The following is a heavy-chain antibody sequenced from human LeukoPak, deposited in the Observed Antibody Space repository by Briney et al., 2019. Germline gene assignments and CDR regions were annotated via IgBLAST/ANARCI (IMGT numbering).Heavy chain of an antibody. CDR1: GFTFDDYA. Sequence: PGGSLRLSCAASGFTFDDYAMHWVRQAPGKGLEWVSGISWNSGSIDYADSVKGRFTISRDNGKNSLYLQMNSLRAEDTALYYCTTAGKMSDIVVVPAAPPYYYYYYMDVWGKGTTVTVSS. J-gene: IGHJ6*03. D-gene: IGHD2-2*01. CDR2: ISWNSGSI. V-gene: IGHV3-9*01. CDR3: TTAGKMSDIVVVPAAPPYYYYYYMDV.